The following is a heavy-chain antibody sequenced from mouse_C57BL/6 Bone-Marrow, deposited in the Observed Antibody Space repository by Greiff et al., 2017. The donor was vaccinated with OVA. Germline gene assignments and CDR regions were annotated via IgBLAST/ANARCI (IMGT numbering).Heavy chain of an antibody. CDR3: ARRYYGSFAY. CDR2: IYPRSGNT. CDR1: GYTFTSYG. D-gene: IGHD1-1*01. Sequence: QVQLKESGAELARPGASVKLSCKASGYTFTSYGISWVKQRPGQGLEWIGEIYPRSGNTYYNEKFKGKATLTADKSSSTAYMELRSLTSEDSAVYFCARRYYGSFAYWGQGTLVTVSA. J-gene: IGHJ3*01. V-gene: IGHV1-81*01.